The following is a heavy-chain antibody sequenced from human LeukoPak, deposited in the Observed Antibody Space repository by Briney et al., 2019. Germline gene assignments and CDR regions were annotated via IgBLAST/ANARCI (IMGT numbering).Heavy chain of an antibody. V-gene: IGHV3-23*01. J-gene: IGHJ4*02. CDR2: ISGSGGST. D-gene: IGHD2-2*02. Sequence: GGSLRLSCAASGFTFSSYAMSWVRQAPGRGLEWVSAISGSGGSTYYADSVKGRFTISRDNSKNTLYLQMNSLRAEDTAVYYCAKDQDPIYYFDYWGQGTLVTVSS. CDR1: GFTFSSYA. CDR3: AKDQDPIYYFDY.